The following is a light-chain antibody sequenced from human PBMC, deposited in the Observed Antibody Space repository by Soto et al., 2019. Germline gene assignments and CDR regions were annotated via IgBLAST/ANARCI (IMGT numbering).Light chain of an antibody. V-gene: IGKV3-11*01. Sequence: EIALTQSPATLSLSPGERATLSCRASQSISRYLAWYQQKPGQAPRLLIYDASNRATGIPARFSGSGSGTDFTLTISSLEPEDFAVYYCQQYNNWPRTFGQGTKVDIK. CDR2: DAS. J-gene: IGKJ1*01. CDR3: QQYNNWPRT. CDR1: QSISRY.